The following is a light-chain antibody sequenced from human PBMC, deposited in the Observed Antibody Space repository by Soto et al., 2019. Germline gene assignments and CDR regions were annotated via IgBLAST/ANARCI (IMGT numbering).Light chain of an antibody. CDR1: QSVSSY. CDR3: QLRLSWPRS. CDR2: DTS. Sequence: EIVLTQSPATLSLSPGERATLSCRASQSVSSYLAWYQQKPGQAPRLLIYDTSNRATAIPARFSGSGSGTDFSITTRSLEPEDFAVYYFQLRLSWPRSCCQGTKLEIK. J-gene: IGKJ2*03. V-gene: IGKV3-11*01.